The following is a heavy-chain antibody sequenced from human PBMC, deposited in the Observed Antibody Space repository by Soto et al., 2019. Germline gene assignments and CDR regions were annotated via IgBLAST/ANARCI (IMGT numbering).Heavy chain of an antibody. CDR1: GLSISSSNW. V-gene: IGHV4-4*02. J-gene: IGHJ4*02. CDR2: IYHSGST. CDR3: PREIKSGGHHN. Sequence: SETMSLTCAVSGLSISSSNWWSRVRQPPGKGLEWIGEIYHSGSTNYNPSLKSRVTISVDKSKNQFSLKLSSVTAADTAVYYWPREIKSGGHHNWGQGTLVTVSS. D-gene: IGHD2-8*02.